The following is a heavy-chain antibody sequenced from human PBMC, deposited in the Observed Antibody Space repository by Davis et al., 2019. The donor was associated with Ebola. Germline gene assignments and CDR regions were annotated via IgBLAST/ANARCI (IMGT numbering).Heavy chain of an antibody. CDR1: GFTFSSYW. V-gene: IGHV3-49*04. Sequence: GGSLRLSCAASGFTFSSYWMSWVRQAPGKGLEWVGFIRTKGYGGTTEYAPSVRDRFTISRDESQSIAYLQMNGLKPEDTATYYCARVKGILDYYYGLDVWGKGTTVIVSS. CDR3: ARVKGILDYYYGLDV. J-gene: IGHJ6*04. D-gene: IGHD3-3*01. CDR2: IRTKGYGGTT.